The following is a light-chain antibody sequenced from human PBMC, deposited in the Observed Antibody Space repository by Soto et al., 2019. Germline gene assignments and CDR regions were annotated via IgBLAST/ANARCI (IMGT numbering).Light chain of an antibody. J-gene: IGLJ2*01. V-gene: IGLV2-8*01. CDR3: SSYAGSNTVV. Sequence: QSALTQPPSASGSPGQSVTISCTGTSSDVGGYNYVSWYQQHPGKAPKLMIYEVSKRPSGVPDRFSGSKSGNTASLSVSGLQAEDEADYYCSSYAGSNTVVFGGGTKVTLL. CDR2: EVS. CDR1: SSDVGGYNY.